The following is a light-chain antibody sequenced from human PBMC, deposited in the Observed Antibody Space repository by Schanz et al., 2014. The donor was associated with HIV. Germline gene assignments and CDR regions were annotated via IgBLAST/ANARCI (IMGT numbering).Light chain of an antibody. J-gene: IGKJ1*01. CDR2: GVS. CDR1: QTVSSSS. CDR3: QQRINWPRT. Sequence: EIVLTQSPATLSLSPGERATLSCRASQTVSSSSLAWYQQKPGQSPRLLLYGVSSRATGIPDRFSGTGSGTDFTLTISSLEPEDFAVYYCQQRINWPRTFGQGTKVEIK. V-gene: IGKV3D-20*02.